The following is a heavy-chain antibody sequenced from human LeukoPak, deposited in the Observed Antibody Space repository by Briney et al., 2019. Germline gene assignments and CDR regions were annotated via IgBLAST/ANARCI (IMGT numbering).Heavy chain of an antibody. D-gene: IGHD4-17*01. CDR1: GDSVSSYY. J-gene: IGHJ4*02. CDR3: VRGGPPTVTRFDY. Sequence: SETLSLTCNVSGDSVSSYYWNWIRQPPGKGLEWIAYIHYSGSTNYNPSLRSRVTISVDTSKNQFSLKLSSVTAADMAVYYCVRGGPPTVTRFDYWGQGALVTVSS. CDR2: IHYSGST. V-gene: IGHV4-59*02.